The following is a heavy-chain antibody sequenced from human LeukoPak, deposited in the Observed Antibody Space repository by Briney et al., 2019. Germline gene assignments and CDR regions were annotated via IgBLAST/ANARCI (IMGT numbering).Heavy chain of an antibody. D-gene: IGHD6-19*01. V-gene: IGHV3-30-3*01. CDR3: APAGSSSGWYFDY. CDR1: GFTFSNYA. Sequence: PGGSLRLSCAASGFTFSNYAIHWVRQAPGKGLDWVALISYDGSNKYYADSVKGRFTISRDNAKNTLYLQMNSLRAEDTAMYYCAPAGSSSGWYFDYWGQGTLVTVSS. J-gene: IGHJ4*02. CDR2: ISYDGSNK.